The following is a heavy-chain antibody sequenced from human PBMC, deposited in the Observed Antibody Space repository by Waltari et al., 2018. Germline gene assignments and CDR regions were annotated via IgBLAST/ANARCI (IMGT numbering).Heavy chain of an antibody. Sequence: QVHLVQSGDEVGQPGAPVKVSCQPSGYTFIGFCITCERPDSGTRREWMGWMNPNSVNTHDAQKFHGRVTMTRDTSINTTYMELSSLRSDDTAVYYCARDKTSVVGINTDSGRYHAYALDVWGQGTTVTVSS. CDR2: MNPNSVNT. CDR3: ARDKTSVVGINTDSGRYHAYALDV. J-gene: IGHJ6*02. V-gene: IGHV1-2*02. CDR1: GYTFIGFC. D-gene: IGHD3-22*01.